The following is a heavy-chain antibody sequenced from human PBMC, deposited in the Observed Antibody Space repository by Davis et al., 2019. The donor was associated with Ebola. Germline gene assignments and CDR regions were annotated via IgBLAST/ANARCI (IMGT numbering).Heavy chain of an antibody. CDR3: ARTRVPAADDAFDI. Sequence: SETLSLTCTVSGGSISSSSYYWGWIRQPPGKGLEWIGEINHSGSTNYNPSLKSRVTISVDTSKNQFSLKLSSVTAADTAVYYCARTRVPAADDAFDIWGQGTMVTVSS. D-gene: IGHD2-2*01. J-gene: IGHJ3*02. V-gene: IGHV4-39*01. CDR1: GGSISSSSYY. CDR2: INHSGST.